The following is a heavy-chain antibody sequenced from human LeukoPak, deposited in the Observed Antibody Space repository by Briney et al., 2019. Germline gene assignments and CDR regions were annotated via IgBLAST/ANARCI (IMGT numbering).Heavy chain of an antibody. J-gene: IGHJ3*02. D-gene: IGHD5-18*01. Sequence: GESLKISCKGSGYSFTSYWICCVRHMPGKCLDWSVIIYPGATDTRYSPSLQGKVTISADKSISTAYLQWSSLKASDTAMYYGEGRIRDKADAFDIWGQGTMVTVSS. CDR3: EGRIRDKADAFDI. CDR1: GYSFTSYW. CDR2: IYPGATDT. V-gene: IGHV5-51*01.